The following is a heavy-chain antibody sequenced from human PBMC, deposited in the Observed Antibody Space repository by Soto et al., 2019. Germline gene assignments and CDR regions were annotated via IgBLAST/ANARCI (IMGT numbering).Heavy chain of an antibody. CDR2: ITGYNNNA. V-gene: IGHV1-18*04. CDR1: GHIFSDYI. J-gene: IGHJ4*02. Sequence: ASVKVSCKPSGHIFSDYIITWVRQAPGQGLEWMGWITGYNNNANYAQKFQGRVTLNADTSTSTAYMELRSLRSDDTATYYCARGHYYEPDYWGQGTLVTVS. D-gene: IGHD3-3*01. CDR3: ARGHYYEPDY.